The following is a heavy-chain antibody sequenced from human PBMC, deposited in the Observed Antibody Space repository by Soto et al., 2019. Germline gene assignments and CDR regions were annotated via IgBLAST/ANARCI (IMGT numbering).Heavy chain of an antibody. CDR2: IYYTGNS. J-gene: IGHJ4*02. Sequence: QVQLQESGPELVKPSQTLSLTCSVSGGSITTNGHYWTWIRQHPGQGLEWIAYIYYTGNSYLNPSLQSRLSISVDTSKNPFSLELRSVTAADTAVYYCAREQWGFDSWGQGTLVTVSS. D-gene: IGHD6-19*01. CDR1: GGSITTNGHY. CDR3: AREQWGFDS. V-gene: IGHV4-31*03.